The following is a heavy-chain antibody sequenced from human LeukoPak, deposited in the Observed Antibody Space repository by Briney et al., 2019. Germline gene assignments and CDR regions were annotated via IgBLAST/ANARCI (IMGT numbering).Heavy chain of an antibody. CDR1: GFTFSNYW. V-gene: IGHV3-7*01. J-gene: IGHJ4*02. CDR3: ASDSFSISAQSTVNFGY. CDR2: INEDGSAK. Sequence: GGSLRLSCAASGFTFSNYWMSWVRQAPGKGLEWVANINEDGSAKYYVGSVRGRFNISRDSAKNSLYLQMNSLIVEETAVYYCASDSFSISAQSTVNFGYWGQGILVTVSS. D-gene: IGHD2-21*01.